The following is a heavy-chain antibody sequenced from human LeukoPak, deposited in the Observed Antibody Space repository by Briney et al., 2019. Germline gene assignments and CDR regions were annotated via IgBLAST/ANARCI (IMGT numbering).Heavy chain of an antibody. V-gene: IGHV1-2*02. D-gene: IGHD5-18*01. J-gene: IGHJ4*02. Sequence: ASVKVSCKASGYTFTGYYMHWVRQAPGQGLGWMGWINPSSGGTNYAQKFQGRVTMTRDTSISTAYMELSRLRSGDTAVYYCAREGYSYGYGPFFDYWGQGTLVTVSS. CDR2: INPSSGGT. CDR1: GYTFTGYY. CDR3: AREGYSYGYGPFFDY.